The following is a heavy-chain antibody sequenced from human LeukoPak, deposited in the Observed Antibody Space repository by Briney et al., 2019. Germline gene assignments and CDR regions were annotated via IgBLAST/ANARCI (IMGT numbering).Heavy chain of an antibody. Sequence: SVKVSCKASGGTFSSYAISWVRQAPGQGLEWMGGIIPIFGTANYAQKFQGRVTITTDESTSTAYMELSSLRSEDTAVYYCARGPRGVMAGYYDFWSGEYYYYYYMDVWGKGTTATVSS. D-gene: IGHD3-3*01. CDR3: ARGPRGVMAGYYDFWSGEYYYYYYMDV. V-gene: IGHV1-69*05. J-gene: IGHJ6*03. CDR2: IIPIFGTA. CDR1: GGTFSSYA.